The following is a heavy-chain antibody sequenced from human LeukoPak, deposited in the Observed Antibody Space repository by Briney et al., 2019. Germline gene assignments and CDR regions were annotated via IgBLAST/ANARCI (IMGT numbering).Heavy chain of an antibody. CDR2: ISSSSSTI. D-gene: IGHD3-22*01. J-gene: IGHJ4*02. CDR3: ARGAYYYED. V-gene: IGHV3-48*01. CDR1: GFTFSSHS. Sequence: PGGSLRLSCAASGFTFSSHSMNWVRQAPGKGLEWVSYISSSSSTIYYADSVKGRFTISRDYAKNSLYLQMNSLRAEDTAVYYCARGAYYYEDWGQGTLVTVSS.